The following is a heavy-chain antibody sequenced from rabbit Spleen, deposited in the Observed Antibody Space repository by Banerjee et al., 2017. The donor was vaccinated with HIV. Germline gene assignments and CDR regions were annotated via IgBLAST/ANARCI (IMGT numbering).Heavy chain of an antibody. CDR2: IYPVFGIT. CDR1: GVSFSISSY. CDR3: VGVVAGVGYGL. D-gene: IGHD4-1*01. V-gene: IGHV1S40*01. J-gene: IGHJ3*01. Sequence: QSLEESGGDLVKPGASLTLTCTASGVSFSISSYMCWVRQAPGKGLEWIAYIYPVFGITNYANSVKGRFTISSDNAQNTVFLEMTGLTASDTATYYCVGVVAGVGYGLWGQGTLVTVS.